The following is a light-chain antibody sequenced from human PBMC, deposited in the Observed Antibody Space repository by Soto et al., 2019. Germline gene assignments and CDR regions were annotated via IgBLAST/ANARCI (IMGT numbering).Light chain of an antibody. CDR2: DVT. V-gene: IGLV2-14*01. CDR1: SSDVGAYDF. J-gene: IGLJ1*01. CDR3: SSYTTRSTLV. Sequence: QSALTQPASVSGSPGQSITISRTGTSSDVGAYDFVSWYQHSPGKAPKLVTFDVTHRPPGISDRFSGSKSANTASLTISGLQAADEAFYYCSSYTTRSTLVFGGGTNVSVL.